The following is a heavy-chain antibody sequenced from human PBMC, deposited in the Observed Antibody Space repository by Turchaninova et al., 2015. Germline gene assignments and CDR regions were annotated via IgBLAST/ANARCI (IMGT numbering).Heavy chain of an antibody. V-gene: IGHV3-72*01. CDR1: GFTISDRY. Sequence: EVQLVESGGGLVQPGGSLILSCAASGFTISDRYMAWFRQAPGKGLEGVGRSKNKGNSSSTVYAGAVRGRLRVSSDDSKNSLYLQMNNLRTEDTAVYYCTRAGGDYRHFDNWGQGTLVTVSS. D-gene: IGHD4-17*01. CDR2: SKNKGNSSST. J-gene: IGHJ4*02. CDR3: TRAGGDYRHFDN.